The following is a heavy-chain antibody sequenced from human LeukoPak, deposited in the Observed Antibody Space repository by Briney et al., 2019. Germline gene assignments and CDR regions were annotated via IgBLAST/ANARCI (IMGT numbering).Heavy chain of an antibody. CDR2: IYTSGST. CDR1: GGSISSYY. V-gene: IGHV4-4*07. CDR3: AREGVRELSRPGAFDI. Sequence: PSETLSLTCTVSGGSISSYYWSWIRQPAGKGLEWIGRIYTSGSTNYNPSLKSRVTMSVDTSKNQFSLKLSSVTAADTAVYYCAREGVRELSRPGAFDIWGQGTMVTVSS. J-gene: IGHJ3*02. D-gene: IGHD3-16*02.